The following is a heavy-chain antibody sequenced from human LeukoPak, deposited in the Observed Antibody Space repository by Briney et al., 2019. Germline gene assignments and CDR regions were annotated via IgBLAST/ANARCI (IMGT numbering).Heavy chain of an antibody. CDR2: IYSNGTT. J-gene: IGHJ4*02. V-gene: IGHV3-53*01. CDR1: GXXXXDNY. CDR3: TRGSGRSSWFPIFDS. D-gene: IGHD6-13*01. Sequence: RLSXXXSGXXXXDNYMXWVRQPPGKGLEWVSLIYSNGTTYYADSVEGRFTISRDNSKNTLYLQMNNLRAEDTAIYYCTRGSGRSSWFPIFDSWGQGTLVTVSS.